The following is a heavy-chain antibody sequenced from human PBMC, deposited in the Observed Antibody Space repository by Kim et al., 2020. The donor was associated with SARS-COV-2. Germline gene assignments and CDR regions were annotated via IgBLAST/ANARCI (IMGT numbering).Heavy chain of an antibody. J-gene: IGHJ4*02. Sequence: TRYSPSFQGQVTISADKSISTAYLQWSSLKASDTAMYYCARLAGGYPDYWGQGTLVTVSS. D-gene: IGHD5-18*01. CDR2: T. CDR3: ARLAGGYPDY. V-gene: IGHV5-51*01.